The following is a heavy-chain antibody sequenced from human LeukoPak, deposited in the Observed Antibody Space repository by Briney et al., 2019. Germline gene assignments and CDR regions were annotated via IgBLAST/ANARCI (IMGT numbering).Heavy chain of an antibody. CDR3: VREGLLGPFDI. D-gene: IGHD2/OR15-2a*01. CDR2: ISSSGSTI. Sequence: GGSLRLSCAASGFTFSSYEMNWVRQAPGKGLEWVSYISSSGSTIYYADSVKGRFTISRDNAKNSLYLQMNSLRADDTAVYYCVREGLLGPFDIWGQGTMVTVSS. V-gene: IGHV3-48*03. J-gene: IGHJ3*02. CDR1: GFTFSSYE.